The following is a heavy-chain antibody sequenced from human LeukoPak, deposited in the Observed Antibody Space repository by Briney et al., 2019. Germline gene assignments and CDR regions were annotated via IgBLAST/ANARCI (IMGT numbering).Heavy chain of an antibody. CDR1: GYIFSNYW. Sequence: PGESLKISCKTSGYIFSNYWITWVRQMPGKGLEWMGIIYPGDSQTRYRPPFQGQVTISADRSIRTAYLHWSSLKASDTAIYYCARHESGGDRSSWYISWGQGTLVTVSS. D-gene: IGHD6-13*01. V-gene: IGHV5-51*01. CDR2: IYPGDSQT. CDR3: ARHESGGDRSSWYIS. J-gene: IGHJ1*01.